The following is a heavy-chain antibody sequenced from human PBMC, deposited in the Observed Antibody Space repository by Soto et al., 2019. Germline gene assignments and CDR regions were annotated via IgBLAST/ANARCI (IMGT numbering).Heavy chain of an antibody. CDR3: ARAVGYRYGRAFYGMDV. V-gene: IGHV3-21*01. CDR2: ISSSSSYI. Sequence: GGSLRLSCAASGFTFSSYSMNWVRQAPGKGLEWVSSISSSSSYIYYADSVKGRFTISRDNAKNSLYLQMNSLRAEDTAVYYCARAVGYRYGRAFYGMDVWGQGTTVTVSS. D-gene: IGHD5-18*01. J-gene: IGHJ6*02. CDR1: GFTFSSYS.